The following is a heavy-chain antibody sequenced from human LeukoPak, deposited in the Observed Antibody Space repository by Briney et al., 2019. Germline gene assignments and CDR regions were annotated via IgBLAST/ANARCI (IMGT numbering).Heavy chain of an antibody. V-gene: IGHV1-18*01. J-gene: IGHJ5*02. CDR3: ARDFDVAYRQNWFDP. CDR1: GYKFTSYG. CDR2: ISAYNGNT. D-gene: IGHD2-21*01. Sequence: EASVKVSCKASGYKFTSYGISWVRQAPGQGLEWMGWISAYNGNTKYAQKLQGRVTMTTDTSTSTAYMGLRSLRSDDTAVYYCARDFDVAYRQNWFDPWGQGTLVTVSS.